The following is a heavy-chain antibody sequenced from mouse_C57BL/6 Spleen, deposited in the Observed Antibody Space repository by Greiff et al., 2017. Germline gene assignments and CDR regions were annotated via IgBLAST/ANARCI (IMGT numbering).Heavy chain of an antibody. CDR1: GYTFTDYN. CDR3: ARLRRGGEYYFDY. J-gene: IGHJ2*01. D-gene: IGHD2-12*01. Sequence: EVQLQQSGPELVKPGASVKIPCKASGYTFTDYNMDWVKQSHGKSLEWIGDINPNNGGTIYNQKFKGKATLTVDKSSSTAYMELRSLTSEDTAVYYCARLRRGGEYYFDYWGQGTTLTVSS. V-gene: IGHV1-18*01. CDR2: INPNNGGT.